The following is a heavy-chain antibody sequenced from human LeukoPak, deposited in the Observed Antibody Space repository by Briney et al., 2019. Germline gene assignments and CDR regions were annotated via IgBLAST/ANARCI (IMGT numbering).Heavy chain of an antibody. CDR1: GFTFSSYW. CDR2: IKQDGSEK. D-gene: IGHD2-2*02. J-gene: IGHJ3*02. V-gene: IGHV3-7*01. CDR3: AKATRYQLLYPDAFDI. Sequence: GGSLRLSCAASGFTFSSYWMSWVRQAPGKGLEWVANIKQDGSEKYYVDSVKGRFTISRDNVKKSLYLQMNSLRAEDTAVYYCAKATRYQLLYPDAFDIWGQGTMVTVSS.